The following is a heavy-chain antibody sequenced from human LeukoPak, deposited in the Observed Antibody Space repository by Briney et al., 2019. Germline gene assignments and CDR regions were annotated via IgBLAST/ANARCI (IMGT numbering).Heavy chain of an antibody. Sequence: ASVKVSCKASGYTLTSYGISWVRQAPGQGLEWMGWISAYNGNTNYAQKLQGRVTMTTDTSTSTAYMELRSLRSDDTAVYYCARDPILNTVTTFGSWFDPWGQGTLVTVSS. CDR2: ISAYNGNT. V-gene: IGHV1-18*01. D-gene: IGHD4-11*01. CDR1: GYTLTSYG. CDR3: ARDPILNTVTTFGSWFDP. J-gene: IGHJ5*02.